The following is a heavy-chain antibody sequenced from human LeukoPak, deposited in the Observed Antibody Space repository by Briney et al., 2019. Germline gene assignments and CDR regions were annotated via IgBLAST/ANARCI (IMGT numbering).Heavy chain of an antibody. V-gene: IGHV3-23*01. CDR1: GFTFSSYA. Sequence: QPGGSLRLSCAASGFTFSSYAMSWVRQAPGKGLEWVSAISGSGGSTYYADSVKGRFTVSRDNSKNTLYLQMNSLRAEDTAVYYCATLPSYDSSGFWGQGTLVTVSS. D-gene: IGHD3-22*01. CDR3: ATLPSYDSSGF. J-gene: IGHJ4*02. CDR2: ISGSGGST.